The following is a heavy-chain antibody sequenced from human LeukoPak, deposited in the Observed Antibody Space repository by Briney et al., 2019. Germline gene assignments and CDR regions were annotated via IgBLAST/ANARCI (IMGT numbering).Heavy chain of an antibody. Sequence: PGGSLRLPCAASGFTFSSYSMNWVRQAPGKGLEWVSYISSSSSTIYYADSVKGRFTISRDNAKNSLYLQMNSLRAEDTAVYYCARDPSSSSWYKEGPWFDPWGQGTLVTVSS. CDR1: GFTFSSYS. D-gene: IGHD6-13*01. CDR2: ISSSSSTI. J-gene: IGHJ5*02. CDR3: ARDPSSSSWYKEGPWFDP. V-gene: IGHV3-48*01.